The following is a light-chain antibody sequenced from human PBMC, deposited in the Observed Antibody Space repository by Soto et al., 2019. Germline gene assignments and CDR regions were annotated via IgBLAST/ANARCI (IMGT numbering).Light chain of an antibody. V-gene: IGKV3-20*01. CDR2: GAS. CDR3: QQYGSSRT. Sequence: DIVLTQSPGTLSLSPGERATVSCRASETVNSNYLAWYQHKRGQAPRLLVYGASSRATGIPDRFSGSGSGTDFTLTITRLEPEDFAIYYCQQYGSSRTFGQGTKVDIK. CDR1: ETVNSNY. J-gene: IGKJ1*01.